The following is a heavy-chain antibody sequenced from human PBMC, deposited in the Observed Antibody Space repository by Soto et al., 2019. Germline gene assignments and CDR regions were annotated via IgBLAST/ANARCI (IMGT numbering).Heavy chain of an antibody. V-gene: IGHV4-39*01. Sequence: QLQLQESGPGLVKPSETLSLTCTVSGGSISSSGYYWGWIRQPPGKGLEWIGSIYYSGSTYYNPSLKSRVTISVDTSKNQFSLKLSSVTAAVTAVYYCARHNGGSWYSFDYWGQGTLVTVSS. CDR3: ARHNGGSWYSFDY. J-gene: IGHJ4*02. CDR1: GGSISSSGYY. D-gene: IGHD1-26*01. CDR2: IYYSGST.